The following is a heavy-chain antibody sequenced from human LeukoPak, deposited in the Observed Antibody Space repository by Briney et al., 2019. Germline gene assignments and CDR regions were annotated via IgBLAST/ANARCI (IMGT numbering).Heavy chain of an antibody. D-gene: IGHD3-9*01. Sequence: PGGSLRLSCAASGFTFDDYAMHWVRQAPGKGLEWVSGISWNSGSIGYADAVKGRFTISRDNAKNSLYLQMNSLRAEDTALYYCAEGGGPGFYYDILTGPGDYWGQGTLVTVSS. CDR1: GFTFDDYA. CDR2: ISWNSGSI. J-gene: IGHJ4*02. CDR3: AEGGGPGFYYDILTGPGDY. V-gene: IGHV3-9*01.